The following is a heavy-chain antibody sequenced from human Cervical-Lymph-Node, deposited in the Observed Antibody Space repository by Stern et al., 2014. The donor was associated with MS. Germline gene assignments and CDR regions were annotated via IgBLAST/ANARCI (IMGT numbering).Heavy chain of an antibody. CDR1: GYSFSGYW. J-gene: IGHJ4*02. Sequence: VQLVQSGAAVKRPGEALRISCKGSGYSFSGYWITWVRQMPGKGLEWMGRTDACESYVKYSPSFQGHVTISADKSISTAYLQWSSLKASDTAMYYCARHDSAGSILYWGQGTLVTVSS. CDR3: ARHDSAGSILY. D-gene: IGHD3-22*01. V-gene: IGHV5-10-1*03. CDR2: TDACESYV.